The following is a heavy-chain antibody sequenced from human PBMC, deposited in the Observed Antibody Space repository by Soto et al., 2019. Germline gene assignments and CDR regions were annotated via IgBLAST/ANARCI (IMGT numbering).Heavy chain of an antibody. V-gene: IGHV4-39*01. CDR3: ARRMCSGGTCYYFDY. CDR1: GDSISITRHY. J-gene: IGHJ4*01. D-gene: IGHD2-15*01. Sequence: QLQLQESGPGLVKPSETLSLTCTVSGDSISITRHYWGWIRQPPGKGLDWIGIGYYSGSTYYNPSLKSRVTMSVDTSNNQCSLRLSSVTAADTAVYYCARRMCSGGTCYYFDYWGHGTLVTVSS. CDR2: GYYSGST.